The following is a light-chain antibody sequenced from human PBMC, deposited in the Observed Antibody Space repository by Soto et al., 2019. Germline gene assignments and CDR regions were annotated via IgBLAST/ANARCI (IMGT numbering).Light chain of an antibody. Sequence: EVVLTQSPATLSLSPGERATLSCRASQSINNYLAWYQQKPGQAPRLLICDAFNRATGIPARFSGSGSGTDFTLTISNLEPEDFAVYYCQHRRTFGPGTKVDIK. V-gene: IGKV3-11*01. CDR2: DAF. J-gene: IGKJ3*01. CDR3: QHRRT. CDR1: QSINNY.